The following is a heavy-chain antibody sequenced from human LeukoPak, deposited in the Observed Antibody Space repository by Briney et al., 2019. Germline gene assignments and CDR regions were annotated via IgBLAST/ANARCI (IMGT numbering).Heavy chain of an antibody. D-gene: IGHD6-19*01. V-gene: IGHV3-30*18. Sequence: PGGSLRLFCAASGFTFSSYGMHWVRQAPGKGLEWVAVISYDGSNKYYADSVKGRFTISRDNSKNTLYLQMNSLRAEDTAVYYCAKDAYSSGWYGGYYYYYGMDVWGKGTTVTVSS. CDR2: ISYDGSNK. CDR3: AKDAYSSGWYGGYYYYYGMDV. J-gene: IGHJ6*04. CDR1: GFTFSSYG.